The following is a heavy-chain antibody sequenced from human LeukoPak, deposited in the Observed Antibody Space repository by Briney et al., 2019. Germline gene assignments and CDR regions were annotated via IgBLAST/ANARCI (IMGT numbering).Heavy chain of an antibody. CDR3: ARAAAAGTVDY. CDR1: GFTSSSYW. CDR2: VNQDGSEQ. Sequence: PGGSLRLSCVVSGFTSSSYWMSWVRQAPGKGLEWVANVNQDGSEQYYVDSVKGRLIISKDNAKNSLYLQMNSLRVEDTAVYYCARAAAAGTVDYWGQGTLVIVSS. V-gene: IGHV3-7*01. D-gene: IGHD6-13*01. J-gene: IGHJ4*02.